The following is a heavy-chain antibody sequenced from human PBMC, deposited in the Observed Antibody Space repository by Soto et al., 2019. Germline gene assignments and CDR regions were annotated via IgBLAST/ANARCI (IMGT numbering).Heavy chain of an antibody. CDR2: INPNNGGA. Sequence: QVQLVQSGAEVKKPGASVKVSCKASGYTFTGHYMHWVRQAPGQGLEWMGWINPNNGGAKYAQKFQGRVTMTRDTSISTAYMELSRLRSDDTSVYYCARKKVERDWFDPWGQGTLVTVSS. CDR1: GYTFTGHY. CDR3: ARKKVERDWFDP. J-gene: IGHJ5*02. D-gene: IGHD1-26*01. V-gene: IGHV1-2*02.